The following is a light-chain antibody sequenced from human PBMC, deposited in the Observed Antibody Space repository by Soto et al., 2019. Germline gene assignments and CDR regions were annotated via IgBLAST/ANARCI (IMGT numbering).Light chain of an antibody. V-gene: IGKV3-15*01. Sequence: EIVMTQSPATLSVSPGERATLSCRASQSISINLAWYQQKPGQAPRLLIFGASTRATGIPARFSGSGSGTKFTLTISSLQSEDFAVYYCQQYNTWPSWTFGQGTKVDIK. J-gene: IGKJ1*01. CDR2: GAS. CDR3: QQYNTWPSWT. CDR1: QSISIN.